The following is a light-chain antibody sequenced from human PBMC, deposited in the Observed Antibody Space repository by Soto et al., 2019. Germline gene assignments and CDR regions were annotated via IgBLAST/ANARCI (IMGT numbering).Light chain of an antibody. Sequence: EIVLTQSPATLSLSPGERATLSCRASQSVSSYLAWYQQKPGQAPRLLIYDTSNRATGIPGRFSGSRSGTDFTLTISSLEPEDFAVYYCHQRTNWPITFGQGSRLEIK. CDR3: HQRTNWPIT. CDR2: DTS. CDR1: QSVSSY. V-gene: IGKV3-11*01. J-gene: IGKJ5*01.